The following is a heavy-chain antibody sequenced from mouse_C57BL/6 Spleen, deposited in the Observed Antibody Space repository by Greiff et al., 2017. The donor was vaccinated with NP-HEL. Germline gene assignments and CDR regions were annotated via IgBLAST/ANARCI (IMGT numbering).Heavy chain of an antibody. CDR2: IYPGDGDT. Sequence: QVQLQQSGPELVKPGASVKISCKASGYAFSSSWMNWVKQRPGKGLEWIGRIYPGDGDTNYNEKFKGKATLTADKSSSTAYMQLSSLTSEDSAVYFCAIPYDYVDGGPFDYWGQGTTLTVSS. V-gene: IGHV1-82*01. J-gene: IGHJ2*01. CDR1: GYAFSSSW. CDR3: AIPYDYVDGGPFDY. D-gene: IGHD2-4*01.